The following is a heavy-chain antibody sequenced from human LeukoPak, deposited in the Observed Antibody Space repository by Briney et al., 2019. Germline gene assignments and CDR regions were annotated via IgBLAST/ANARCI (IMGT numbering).Heavy chain of an antibody. Sequence: PGGSLRLSCVASGFTFNNYTMRWVRQAPGKGLEWVSAISGSGDSTYYADSVKGRFTISRDNSKNTLYLQMNSLRAEDTAVYYCAKGGVTMVRGVIPLNWFDPWGQGTLVTVSS. V-gene: IGHV3-23*01. CDR2: ISGSGDST. J-gene: IGHJ5*02. CDR3: AKGGVTMVRGVIPLNWFDP. CDR1: GFTFNNYT. D-gene: IGHD3-10*01.